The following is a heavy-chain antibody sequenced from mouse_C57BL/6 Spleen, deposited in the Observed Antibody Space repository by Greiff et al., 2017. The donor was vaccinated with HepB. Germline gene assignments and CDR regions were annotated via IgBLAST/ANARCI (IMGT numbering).Heavy chain of an antibody. V-gene: IGHV14-2*01. J-gene: IGHJ2*01. CDR3: ARIYGSSYHDY. D-gene: IGHD1-1*01. CDR2: IDPEDGET. Sequence: EVKVEESGAELVKPGASVKLSCTASGFNIKDYYMHWVKQRTEQGLEWIGRIDPEDGETKYAPKFQGKATITADTSSNTAYLQLSSLTSEDTAVYYCARIYGSSYHDYWGQGTTLTVSS. CDR1: GFNIKDYY.